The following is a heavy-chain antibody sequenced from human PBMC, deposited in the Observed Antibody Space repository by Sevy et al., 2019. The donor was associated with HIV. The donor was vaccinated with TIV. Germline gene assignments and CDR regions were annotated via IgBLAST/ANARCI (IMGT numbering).Heavy chain of an antibody. Sequence: ASVKVSCKASGYTFTGYYMHWVRQAPGQGLEWMGRINPNSGGTNYAQKFQGRVTMTRDTSISTAYMELSRLRSDDTAVYYCARDVEGYTYGDAFDYWGQGTLVTVSS. CDR2: INPNSGGT. D-gene: IGHD5-18*01. CDR3: ARDVEGYTYGDAFDY. V-gene: IGHV1-2*06. J-gene: IGHJ4*02. CDR1: GYTFTGYY.